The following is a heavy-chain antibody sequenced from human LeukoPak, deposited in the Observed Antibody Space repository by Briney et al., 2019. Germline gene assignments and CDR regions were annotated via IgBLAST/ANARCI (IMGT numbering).Heavy chain of an antibody. J-gene: IGHJ4*02. V-gene: IGHV1-2*02. CDR1: GYTFTGYY. CDR3: ATRYYYDSSGYSY. Sequence: ASVKVSCKASGYTFTGYYMHWVRQAPGQGLEWMGWINPNSGGTNYAQKFQGRVTMTEDTSTDTAYMELSSLRSEDTAVYYCATRYYYDSSGYSYWGQGTLVTVSS. CDR2: INPNSGGT. D-gene: IGHD3-22*01.